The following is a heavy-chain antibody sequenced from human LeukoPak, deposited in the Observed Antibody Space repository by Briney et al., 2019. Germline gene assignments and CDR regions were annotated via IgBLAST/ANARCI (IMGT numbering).Heavy chain of an antibody. Sequence: ASAKVSCKASGYTFTSYDINWVRQATGQGLEWMGWMNPNSGNTGYAQKFQGRVTITRNTSISTAYMELSSLRSEDTAVYYCARQGSYYYYYYMDVWGKGTTVTVSS. J-gene: IGHJ6*03. CDR2: MNPNSGNT. V-gene: IGHV1-8*03. CDR1: GYTFTSYD. CDR3: ARQGSYYYYYYMDV. D-gene: IGHD1-26*01.